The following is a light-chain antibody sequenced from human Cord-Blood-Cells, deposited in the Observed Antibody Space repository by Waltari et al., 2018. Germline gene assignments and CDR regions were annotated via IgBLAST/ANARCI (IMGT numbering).Light chain of an antibody. CDR3: CSYAGSYTGV. CDR2: DVS. J-gene: IGLJ3*02. V-gene: IGLV2-11*01. Sequence: TGTSSDVGGYNYVSWYQQHPGNAPKLMIYDVSKRPSGVPDRFSGSKSGNTASLTISGLQAEDEADYYCCSYAGSYTGVFGGGTKLTVL. CDR1: SSDVGGYNY.